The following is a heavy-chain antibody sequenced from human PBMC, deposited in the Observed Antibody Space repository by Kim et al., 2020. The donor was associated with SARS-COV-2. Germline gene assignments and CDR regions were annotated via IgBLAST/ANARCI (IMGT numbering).Heavy chain of an antibody. CDR3: AKNPRTWPEYYFDY. V-gene: IGHV3-23*01. J-gene: IGHJ4*02. Sequence: YADSVNGRFTRSRDNSKYPLYLPMNCLRAEYTAVYYCAKNPRTWPEYYFDYWGQGTLVTVSS.